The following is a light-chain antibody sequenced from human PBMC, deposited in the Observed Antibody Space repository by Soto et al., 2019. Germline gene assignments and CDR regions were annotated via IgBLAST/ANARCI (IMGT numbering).Light chain of an antibody. V-gene: IGKV3-11*01. CDR1: QNIMNY. J-gene: IGKJ5*01. CDR2: DAS. Sequence: ETVLTQSPATLSLSPGERATLPCRASQNIMNYLFWYQQKPGQAPRLLIYDASNRATGIPARFSGSGSGTDFTLTISSLEPEDFAVYYCQQRRNWPPITFGQGTRLEIK. CDR3: QQRRNWPPIT.